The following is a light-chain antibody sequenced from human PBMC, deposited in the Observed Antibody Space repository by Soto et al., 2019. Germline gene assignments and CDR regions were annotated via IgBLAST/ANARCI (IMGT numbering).Light chain of an antibody. Sequence: SYELTQPPSVSVAPGQTARITCGGNNIGSKSVHWYQQKPGQAPVLVVYDDTDRPSGIPKRFSGSNSGNTATLTISTVEAGDEADYYCQVRDSSSDHYVFGTGTKVTVL. J-gene: IGLJ1*01. CDR2: DDT. CDR1: NIGSKS. V-gene: IGLV3-21*02. CDR3: QVRDSSSDHYV.